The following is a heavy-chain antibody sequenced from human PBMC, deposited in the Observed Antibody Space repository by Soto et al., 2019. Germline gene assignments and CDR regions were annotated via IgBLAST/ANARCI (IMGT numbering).Heavy chain of an antibody. CDR1: GYTFTGYY. V-gene: IGHV1-2*04. D-gene: IGHD6-19*01. Sequence: GASVKVSCKASGYTFTGYYMHWVRQAPGQGLEWMGWINPNSGGTNYAQKFQGWVTMTRDTSISTAYMELSRLRSDDTAVYYCARDLHNRIAVAGYYYYGMDVWGQGTTVTVSS. CDR2: INPNSGGT. J-gene: IGHJ6*02. CDR3: ARDLHNRIAVAGYYYYGMDV.